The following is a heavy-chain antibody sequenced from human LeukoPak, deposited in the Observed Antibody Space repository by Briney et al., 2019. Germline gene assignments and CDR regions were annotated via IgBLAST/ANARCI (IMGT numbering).Heavy chain of an antibody. CDR2: IYYSGST. J-gene: IGHJ6*03. Sequence: SETLSLTCTVSGGSISSYYWSWTRQPPGKGLEWIGYIYYSGSTNYNPSLKSRVTISVDTSKNQFSLKLSSVTAADTAVYYCARRTYGDSFYYYYYMDVWGKGTTVTVSS. CDR3: ARRTYGDSFYYYYYMDV. V-gene: IGHV4-59*13. CDR1: GGSISSYY. D-gene: IGHD4-17*01.